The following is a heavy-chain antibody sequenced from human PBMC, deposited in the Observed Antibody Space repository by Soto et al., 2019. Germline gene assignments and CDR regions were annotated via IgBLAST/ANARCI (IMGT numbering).Heavy chain of an antibody. D-gene: IGHD6-6*01. CDR1: GFTVSNNY. J-gene: IGHJ5*01. CDR3: AVYAPRHWFDS. Sequence: EVQLVESGGVLVQPGGSLRLSCAASGFTVSNNYMTWVRQAPGKGLEWVSLIYVGGYTYYADSVKGRFTISRDNSKNTLYLQMNSLRAEDTAVYYCAVYAPRHWFDSWGQGTLVTVSS. CDR2: IYVGGYT. V-gene: IGHV3-66*01.